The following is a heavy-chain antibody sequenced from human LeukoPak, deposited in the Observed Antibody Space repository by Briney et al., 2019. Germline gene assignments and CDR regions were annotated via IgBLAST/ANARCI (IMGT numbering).Heavy chain of an antibody. Sequence: PSETLSLTCTVSGGSISSSAYYWGWIRQPPGKGLEWIGSIYYRGSTYYNPSLKSRVTISVDTSRNQFSLKLSSVTAADTAVYYCARITTVTTGAQGCWGRGTLVTVSS. V-gene: IGHV4-39*01. J-gene: IGHJ1*01. CDR1: GGSISSSAYY. D-gene: IGHD4-17*01. CDR2: IYYRGST. CDR3: ARITTVTTGAQGC.